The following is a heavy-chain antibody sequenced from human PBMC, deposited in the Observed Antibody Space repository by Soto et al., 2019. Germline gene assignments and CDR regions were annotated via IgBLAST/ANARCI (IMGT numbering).Heavy chain of an antibody. CDR1: GYTFTNYD. Sequence: QVQLVQSGAEVKKPGASVKVSCKASGYTFTNYDIHWVRQATGQGLEWMGWMNPDSGNTGQSKQFQGRVTMTRETSISTAYMEMSSLRYEDTAVYYCARGRFRRTWFDPWGQGTLVTVSS. CDR2: MNPDSGNT. CDR3: ARGRFRRTWFDP. V-gene: IGHV1-8*01. J-gene: IGHJ5*02. D-gene: IGHD3-16*01.